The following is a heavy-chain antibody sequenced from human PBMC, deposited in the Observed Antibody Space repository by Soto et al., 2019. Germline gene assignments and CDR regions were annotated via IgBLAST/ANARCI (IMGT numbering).Heavy chain of an antibody. CDR2: ISYDGSNK. D-gene: IGHD4-17*01. J-gene: IGHJ4*02. CDR3: AKDYGDGGLDY. Sequence: GGSLRLSCAASGFTFSSYGMHWVRQAPGKGLEWVAVISYDGSNKYYADSVKGRFTISRDNSKNTLYLQMNSLRAEDTAVYYCAKDYGDGGLDYWGQGTLVTASS. V-gene: IGHV3-30*18. CDR1: GFTFSSYG.